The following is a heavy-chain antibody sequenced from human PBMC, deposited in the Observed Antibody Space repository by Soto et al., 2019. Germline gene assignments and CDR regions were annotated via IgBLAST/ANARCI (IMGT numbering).Heavy chain of an antibody. CDR1: GFKFDDYM. J-gene: IGHJ4*02. CDR3: AKQGNGGSSLDH. V-gene: IGHV3-43*01. D-gene: IGHD1-26*01. CDR2: ISWDGDFL. Sequence: EVLLVESGGGVVQPGGSLSLSCEASGFKFDDYMMHWVRKAPGKGLEWISRISWDGDFLDYADSIKGRFTVSRDNSKNSLYLHMNSLKTEDTAFYYCAKQGNGGSSLDHWGQGTLVTFSS.